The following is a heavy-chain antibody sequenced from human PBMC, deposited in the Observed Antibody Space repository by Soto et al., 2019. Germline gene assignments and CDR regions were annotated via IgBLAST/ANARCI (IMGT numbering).Heavy chain of an antibody. Sequence: GSLRLSCAASGFAFSSYGMHWVRQAPGKGLEWVAVIWYDGSEKYYVDSVKGRFTISRDNAKNSLYLQMNSLRAEDTAVYYCARGYSSSWYRIYYFDYWGQGTLVTVSS. CDR3: ARGYSSSWYRIYYFDY. J-gene: IGHJ4*02. V-gene: IGHV3-33*01. CDR1: GFAFSSYG. D-gene: IGHD6-13*01. CDR2: IWYDGSEK.